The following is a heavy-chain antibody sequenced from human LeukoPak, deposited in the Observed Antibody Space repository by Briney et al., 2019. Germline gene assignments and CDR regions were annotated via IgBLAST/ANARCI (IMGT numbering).Heavy chain of an antibody. CDR3: AKDRPMIPSVGRNWFDP. J-gene: IGHJ5*02. V-gene: IGHV3-23*01. Sequence: GGSLRLSCAASGFTFSSYAMSWVRQAPGKGLEWVSAISGSGRSTYYADSVKGRFTISRDNSKNTLYLQMNSLRAEDTAVYYCAKDRPMIPSVGRNWFDPWGQGTLVTVSS. D-gene: IGHD3-22*01. CDR2: ISGSGRST. CDR1: GFTFSSYA.